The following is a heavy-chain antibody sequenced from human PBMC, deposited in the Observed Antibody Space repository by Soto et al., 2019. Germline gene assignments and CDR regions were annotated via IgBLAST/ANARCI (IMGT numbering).Heavy chain of an antibody. Sequence: QVHLVESGGGVVQPGRSLRLSCAASGFTFSSYAMHWVRQAPGKGLEWVAFISYDGSNKDYGDSVKGRFTISRDNSKNTLYLQMNSLRPEDTAVNYCVKEGFDYWGQGTLVTVSS. CDR1: GFTFSSYA. J-gene: IGHJ4*02. CDR2: ISYDGSNK. V-gene: IGHV3-30*18. CDR3: VKEGFDY.